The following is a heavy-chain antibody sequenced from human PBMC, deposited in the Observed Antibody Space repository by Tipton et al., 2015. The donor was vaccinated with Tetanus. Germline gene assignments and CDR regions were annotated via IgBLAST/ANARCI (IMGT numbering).Heavy chain of an antibody. CDR1: GSSISRSGHY. V-gene: IGHV4-61*08. CDR3: ARANNDYPKKGPFDY. J-gene: IGHJ4*02. Sequence: TLSLTCTVSGSSISRSGHYWTWIRQPPGKEPEWVGYVYHSGATNYHPSLKSRLALSADTSKNQFSLNLRSVITADTAVYYCARANNDYPKKGPFDYWGQGILVIVSS. CDR2: VYHSGAT. D-gene: IGHD5-12*01.